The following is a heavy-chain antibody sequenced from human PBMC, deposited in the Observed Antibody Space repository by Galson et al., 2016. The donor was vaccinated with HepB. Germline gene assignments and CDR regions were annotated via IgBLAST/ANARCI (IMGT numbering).Heavy chain of an antibody. D-gene: IGHD5-24*01. CDR2: ISYSGST. CDR1: GGSISSSSYY. CDR3: ARHGALLGMATMGDAFDI. Sequence: SETLSLTCTVSGGSISSSSYYWGWIRQPPGKGLEWIGSISYSGSTYYNSSLKSRVTISVDTSKNQFSLKLSSVTAADTAVYYCARHGALLGMATMGDAFDIWGQGTMVTVSS. V-gene: IGHV4-39*01. J-gene: IGHJ3*02.